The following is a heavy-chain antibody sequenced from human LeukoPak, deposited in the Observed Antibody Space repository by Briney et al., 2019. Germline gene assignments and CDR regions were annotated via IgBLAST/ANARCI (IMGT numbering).Heavy chain of an antibody. V-gene: IGHV4-59*08. Sequence: SETLSLTCTVSGXSISSYYWSWIRQPPGKGLEWIGYIYFSGNTNYNPSLKSRVTISVDTSKNQFSLKLSSVTAADTAVYYCARHLGFCSSTGCNSWFDPWGQATLVTVSS. D-gene: IGHD2-2*02. J-gene: IGHJ5*02. CDR1: GXSISSYY. CDR3: ARHLGFCSSTGCNSWFDP. CDR2: IYFSGNT.